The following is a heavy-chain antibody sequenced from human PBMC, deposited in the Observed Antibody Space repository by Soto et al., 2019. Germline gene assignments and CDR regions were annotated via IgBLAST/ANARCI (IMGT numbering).Heavy chain of an antibody. CDR1: GASIYNGGYF. V-gene: IGHV4-30-4*01. Sequence: SETLSLTCSVSGASIYNGGYFWSWIRQSPGQGLEWIGHIHNSGSPYNNPSLKSRVTISADTSKNQFSLKLSSVTAADTAVYYCARLRYGSGSFAGSYYYYGMDVWGQGTTVT. CDR3: ARLRYGSGSFAGSYYYYGMDV. J-gene: IGHJ6*02. D-gene: IGHD3-10*01. CDR2: IHNSGSP.